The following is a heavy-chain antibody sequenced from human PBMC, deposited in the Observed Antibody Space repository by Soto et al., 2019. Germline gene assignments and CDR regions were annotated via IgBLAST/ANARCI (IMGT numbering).Heavy chain of an antibody. V-gene: IGHV3-30-3*02. Sequence: VQLLESGGGLVQPGGSLRLSCAASGFTFSSYAMHWVRQAPGKGLEWVAVISYDGSNKYYADSVKGRFTISRDNSKNTLYLQMNSLRAEDTAVYYCAKSEGYSYGPGGMDVWGQGTTVTVSS. D-gene: IGHD5-18*01. CDR2: ISYDGSNK. J-gene: IGHJ6*02. CDR3: AKSEGYSYGPGGMDV. CDR1: GFTFSSYA.